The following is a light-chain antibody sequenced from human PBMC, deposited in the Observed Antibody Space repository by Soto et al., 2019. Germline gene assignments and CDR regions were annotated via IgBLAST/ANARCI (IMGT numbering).Light chain of an antibody. V-gene: IGKV3-11*01. CDR1: QTFRGL. J-gene: IGKJ5*01. Sequence: EVVLTQSPDTLSLSPGERATLSCRASQTFRGLLAWYQQKPGQAPRLLIYDAYNRAADIPPRFSGSGSGTDFTLTISRLEPEDSEVYYCQQRHMWPITFGQGTRLEIK. CDR2: DAY. CDR3: QQRHMWPIT.